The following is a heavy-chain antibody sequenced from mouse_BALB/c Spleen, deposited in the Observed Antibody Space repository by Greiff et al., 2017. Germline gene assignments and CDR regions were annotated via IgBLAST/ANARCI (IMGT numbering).Heavy chain of an antibody. CDR2: ISSGSSTI. V-gene: IGHV5-17*02. J-gene: IGHJ2*01. CDR1: GFTFSSFG. CDR3: ARSDSSGYVDY. D-gene: IGHD3-2*01. Sequence: EVKLMESGGGLVQPGGSRKLSCAASGFTFSSFGMHWVRQAPEKGLEWVAYISSGSSTIYYADTVKGRFTISRDNPKNTLFLQMTSLRSEDTAMYYCARSDSSGYVDYWGQGTTLTVSS.